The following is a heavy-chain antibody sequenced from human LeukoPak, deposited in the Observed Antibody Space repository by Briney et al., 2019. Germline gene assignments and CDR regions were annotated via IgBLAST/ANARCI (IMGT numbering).Heavy chain of an antibody. D-gene: IGHD6-19*01. CDR2: IYHSGST. V-gene: IGHV4-38-2*02. CDR3: ARDGWSGWYYFDY. CDR1: GYSISSGYY. J-gene: IGHJ4*02. Sequence: PSETLPLTCAVSGYSISSGYYWGWIRQPPGKGLEWIGSIYHSGSTYYNPSLKSRVTISVDTSKNQFSLKLSSVTAADTAVYYCARDGWSGWYYFDYWGQGTLVTVSS.